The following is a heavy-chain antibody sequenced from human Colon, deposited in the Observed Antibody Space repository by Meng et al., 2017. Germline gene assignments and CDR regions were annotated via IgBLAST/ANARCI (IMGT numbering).Heavy chain of an antibody. CDR3: ARRPPDYGDYNWFDP. D-gene: IGHD4-17*01. CDR2: IIPAFGTT. Sequence: QVELRRAGAAVKKPGSLVKVPCKASGGTFSGFAMAWLRQAPGQGLEWMGGIIPAFGTTTYARQFEGRLTITADEATSTAYMELSSLTSDDTAVYYCARRPPDYGDYNWFDPWGQGTLVTVSS. CDR1: GGTFSGFA. J-gene: IGHJ5*02. V-gene: IGHV1-69*01.